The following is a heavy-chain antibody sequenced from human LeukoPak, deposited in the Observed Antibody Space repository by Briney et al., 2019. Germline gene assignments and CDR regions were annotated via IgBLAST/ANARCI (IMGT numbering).Heavy chain of an antibody. D-gene: IGHD2-2*01. CDR3: ARDCSRTRFTPFDY. Sequence: GGSLSPASPASGFSFSSYWMSWVRQAPGKGLEWVANIKQDGSEKYYVDSVKGRFTIARDNAKKSLYLQMNSLRAEDTAVYNCARDCSRTRFTPFDYWGQDTVHRVSS. V-gene: IGHV3-7*01. CDR2: IKQDGSEK. CDR1: GFSFSSYW. J-gene: IGHJ4*02.